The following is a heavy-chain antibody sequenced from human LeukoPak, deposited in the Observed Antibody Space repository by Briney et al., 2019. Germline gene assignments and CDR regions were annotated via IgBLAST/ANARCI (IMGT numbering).Heavy chain of an antibody. CDR1: GFTFGDYA. Sequence: PGGSLRLSCTASGFTFGDYAMSWVRQAPGKGLEWVSYISSSTSYTNYADSVKGRFTISRDNAKNSLYLQMNSLRAEDTAVYYCARGTYAFDIWGQGTMVTVSS. CDR3: ARGTYAFDI. D-gene: IGHD2-2*01. CDR2: ISSSTSYT. J-gene: IGHJ3*02. V-gene: IGHV3-11*06.